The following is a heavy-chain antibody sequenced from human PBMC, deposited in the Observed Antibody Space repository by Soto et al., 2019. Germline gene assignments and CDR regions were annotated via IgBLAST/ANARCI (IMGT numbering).Heavy chain of an antibody. V-gene: IGHV4-39*01. J-gene: IGHJ1*01. CDR2: LYYSGPS. CDR3: ARHFYSAWYFQH. D-gene: IGHD6-19*01. CDR1: GDSIRSSSYF. Sequence: QLQLQESGPGVVKPSETLSLTCTVSGDSIRSSSYFWGWIRLPPGKGLEWIGSLYYSGPSYFNPSLKSRATVAVDTSKNQFSLQLSSVTAADTAVYYCARHFYSAWYFQHWGQGTLVTVS.